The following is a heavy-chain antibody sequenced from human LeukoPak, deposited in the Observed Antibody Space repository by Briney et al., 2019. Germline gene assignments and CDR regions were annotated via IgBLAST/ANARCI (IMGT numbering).Heavy chain of an antibody. V-gene: IGHV4-59*02. CDR2: INDRGST. J-gene: IGHJ6*02. Sequence: PSEILSLTCTVSGDSVRSYYWSWIRQPPGQRLEWLGHINDRGSTNYNPSLQGRVTISIDTSKNQFSLKVKSVTAADTAVYYCVRDSRYGSGWFEDGLDFWGQGTTVTVSS. CDR3: VRDSRYGSGWFEDGLDF. D-gene: IGHD6-13*01. CDR1: GDSVRSYY.